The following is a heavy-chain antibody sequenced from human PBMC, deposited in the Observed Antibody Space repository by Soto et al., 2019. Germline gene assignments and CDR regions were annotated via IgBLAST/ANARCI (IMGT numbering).Heavy chain of an antibody. V-gene: IGHV3-7*01. Sequence: EVQLVESGGGLVQPGGSLRLSCAASGFTFSSYWMSWVRQAPGKGLEWVANIKQDGSEKYYVDSVKGRFTISRDNAKNSLYLQMNSLRAEDTAVYYCARVVPYYDILTGYYSLGWSYFDYWGQGTLVTVSS. CDR3: ARVVPYYDILTGYYSLGWSYFDY. D-gene: IGHD3-9*01. J-gene: IGHJ4*02. CDR1: GFTFSSYW. CDR2: IKQDGSEK.